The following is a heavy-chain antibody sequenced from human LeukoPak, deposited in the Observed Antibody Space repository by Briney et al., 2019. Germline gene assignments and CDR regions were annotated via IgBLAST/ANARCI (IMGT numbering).Heavy chain of an antibody. Sequence: GGSLRLSCAASGFTASSNYMSWVRQAPGKGLEWVSYISSTSSAIYYADSVKGRFTISRDNAKNSLYLQMNSLRAEDTALYYCARDLRYTYGNIDYGGQGTLVTVSS. CDR1: GFTASSNY. V-gene: IGHV3-48*04. CDR2: ISSTSSAI. D-gene: IGHD5-18*01. CDR3: ARDLRYTYGNIDY. J-gene: IGHJ4*02.